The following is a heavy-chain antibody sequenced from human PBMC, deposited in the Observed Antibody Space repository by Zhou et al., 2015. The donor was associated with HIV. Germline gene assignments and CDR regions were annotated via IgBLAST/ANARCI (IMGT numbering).Heavy chain of an antibody. Sequence: LMQSGTEVTKPGSSVKVSCKASGDTFNNFGISWVRQAPGQGLEWMGGIVPFFGPANYAQKFQGRVTITADKSTSTVYMELSSLRSEDTAAYYCAREGWGSWYLDLWGRGTQVSVSS. V-gene: IGHV1-69*06. CDR2: IVPFFGPA. D-gene: IGHD2-21*01. CDR1: GDTFNNFG. CDR3: AREGWGSWYLDL. J-gene: IGHJ2*01.